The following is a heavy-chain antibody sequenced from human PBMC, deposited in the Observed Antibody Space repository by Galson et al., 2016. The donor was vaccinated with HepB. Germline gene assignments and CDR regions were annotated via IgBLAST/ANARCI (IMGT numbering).Heavy chain of an antibody. J-gene: IGHJ6*02. D-gene: IGHD1-26*01. Sequence: SETLSLTCSVSGAPFSSSGYYWAWIRQPPGKGLEWIGSIYYGERTSYNPSLKSRVTISVDTSKNQFSLMLTYVTAADTAVYYCASHRRSGNYYVGDGMDGWGQGTTVTVSS. CDR2: IYYGERT. CDR1: GAPFSSSGYY. V-gene: IGHV4-39*01. CDR3: ASHRRSGNYYVGDGMDG.